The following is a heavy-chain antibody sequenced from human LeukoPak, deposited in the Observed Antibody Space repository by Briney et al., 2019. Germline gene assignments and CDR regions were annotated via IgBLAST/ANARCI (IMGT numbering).Heavy chain of an antibody. J-gene: IGHJ4*02. V-gene: IGHV3-53*01. CDR2: IYSGGST. CDR3: ARVSSWYYYDSSGEGDY. D-gene: IGHD3-22*01. Sequence: PGGSLRLSCAASGFTVSSNYMSWVRQAPGKGLEWVSVIYSGGSTYYADSVKGRFTISRDSSKNTLYLQMNSLRAEDTAVYYCARVSSWYYYDSSGEGDYWGQGTLVTVSS. CDR1: GFTVSSNY.